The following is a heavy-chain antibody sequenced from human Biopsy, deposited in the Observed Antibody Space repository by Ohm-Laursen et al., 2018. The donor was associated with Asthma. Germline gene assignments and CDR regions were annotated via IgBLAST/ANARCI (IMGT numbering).Heavy chain of an antibody. CDR3: ARQSGQDYGDRSAFDT. CDR1: GFVFSQCG. CDR2: VSSDGHNK. J-gene: IGHJ3*02. V-gene: IGHV3-30*03. D-gene: IGHD4-17*01. Sequence: SLRLSCAASGFVFSQCGMHWVRQGPGKGLEWVALVSSDGHNKYYEDSVKGRFSISRDNSRNRLYLEINRLTVEDSAVYLCARQSGQDYGDRSAFDTWGQGTKVAVSS.